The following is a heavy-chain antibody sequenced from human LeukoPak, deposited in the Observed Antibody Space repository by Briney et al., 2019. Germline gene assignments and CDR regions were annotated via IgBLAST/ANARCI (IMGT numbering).Heavy chain of an antibody. CDR1: GFTFDDYG. CDR2: INWNGGST. V-gene: IGHV3-20*04. Sequence: GGSLRLSCAASGFTFDDYGMSWVRQAPGKGLEWVSGINWNGGSTGYVDSVKGRFTISRDNAKNSLYLQMNSLRAEDTALYYCARAVGIAAAGDDAFDIWGQGTMVTVSS. D-gene: IGHD6-13*01. CDR3: ARAVGIAAAGDDAFDI. J-gene: IGHJ3*02.